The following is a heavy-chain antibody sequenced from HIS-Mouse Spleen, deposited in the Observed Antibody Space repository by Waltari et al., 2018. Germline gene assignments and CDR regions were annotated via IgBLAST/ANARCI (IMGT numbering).Heavy chain of an antibody. CDR1: GGSISRSSYY. Sequence: QLQLQESGPGLVKPSETLSLTCTVSGGSISRSSYYWGWIRQPPGKGLEWIGSIYYSGSTYYNPSLKSRVTISVDTSKNQFSLKLSSVTAADTAVYYCAGSNWNDGMDVWGQGTTVTVSS. CDR3: AGSNWNDGMDV. CDR2: IYYSGST. D-gene: IGHD1-20*01. V-gene: IGHV4-39*07. J-gene: IGHJ6*02.